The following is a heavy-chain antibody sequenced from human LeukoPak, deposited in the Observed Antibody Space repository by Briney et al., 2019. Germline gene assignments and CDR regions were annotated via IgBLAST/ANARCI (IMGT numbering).Heavy chain of an antibody. CDR1: GGSFSGYY. Sequence: PSETLSLTCAVYGGSFSGYYWSWIRQPPGKGLEWIGEINHSGSTNYNPSLKSRVTISVDTSKNQFSLKLSSVTAADTAVYYCARAERELRGYAHWGQGTLVTVSS. D-gene: IGHD5-12*01. CDR3: ARAERELRGYAH. V-gene: IGHV4-34*01. CDR2: INHSGST. J-gene: IGHJ4*02.